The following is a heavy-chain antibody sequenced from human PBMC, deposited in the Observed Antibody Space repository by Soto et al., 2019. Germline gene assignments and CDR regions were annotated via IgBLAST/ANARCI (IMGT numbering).Heavy chain of an antibody. CDR3: AKEDDAWTNGHFDI. D-gene: IGHD2-8*01. V-gene: IGHV3-23*01. J-gene: IGHJ3*02. Sequence: GGSLRLSCAASGFTFSSYDMSWVRQAPGKGLEWISAISGSGGSAYYADSVKGRFTIYRDNYKNTLHVQLNSLRSEDTAIYYCAKEDDAWTNGHFDIWGQGTVVTVS. CDR2: ISGSGGSA. CDR1: GFTFSSYD.